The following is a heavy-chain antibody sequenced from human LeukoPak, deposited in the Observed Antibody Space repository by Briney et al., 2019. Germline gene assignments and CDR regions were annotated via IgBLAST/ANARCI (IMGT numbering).Heavy chain of an antibody. Sequence: PSETLSLTCAVYGGFFSGYYWSWIRQPPGKGLEWIGEINHSGSTNYNPSLKSRVTISVDTSKNQFSLKLSSVTAADTAVYYCARGPGYYYDRVRYFDLWGRGTLVTVSS. CDR1: GGFFSGYY. CDR3: ARGPGYYYDRVRYFDL. J-gene: IGHJ2*01. V-gene: IGHV4-34*01. D-gene: IGHD3-22*01. CDR2: INHSGST.